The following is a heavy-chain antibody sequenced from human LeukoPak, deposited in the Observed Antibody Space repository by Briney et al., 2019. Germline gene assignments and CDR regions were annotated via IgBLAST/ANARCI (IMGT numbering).Heavy chain of an antibody. CDR1: GGTFSSYA. J-gene: IGHJ5*02. CDR2: IIPIFGTA. Sequence: SVKVSCKASGGTFSSYAISWVRQAPGQGLEWMGGIIPIFGTANYAQKFQGRGTITADKSTSTAYMELSSLRSEDTAVYYCARKVPNDSSGYYYRGQFDPWGEATLVTVSS. V-gene: IGHV1-69*06. D-gene: IGHD3-22*01. CDR3: ARKVPNDSSGYYYRGQFDP.